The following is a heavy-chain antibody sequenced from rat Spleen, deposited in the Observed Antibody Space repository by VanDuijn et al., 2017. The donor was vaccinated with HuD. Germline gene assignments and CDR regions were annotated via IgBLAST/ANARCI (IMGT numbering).Heavy chain of an antibody. J-gene: IGHJ1*01. CDR2: ISTSGGST. CDR1: GFTFSNYD. D-gene: IGHD1-4*01. Sequence: EVQLVESGGGLVQPGRSLKLSCAASGFTFSNYDMAWVRQAPTKGLEWVASISTSGGSTYYRDSVKGRFTVSRDNAKSTLYLQMDSLRSEDTATYYCARRRDPYWYFDFWGPGTMVTVSS. CDR3: ARRRDPYWYFDF. V-gene: IGHV5-25*01.